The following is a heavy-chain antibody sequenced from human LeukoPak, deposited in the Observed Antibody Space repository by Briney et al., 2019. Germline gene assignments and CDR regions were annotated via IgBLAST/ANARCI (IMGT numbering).Heavy chain of an antibody. Sequence: SVKVSCKASGGTFSSYAISWVRQAPGQGLEWMGGIIPIFGTANYAQKFQGRVTITADESTSTAYMELSSLRSEDTAVYYCARDARGLSSTSSTSDGMDVWGQGTTVTVSS. J-gene: IGHJ6*02. CDR2: IIPIFGTA. V-gene: IGHV1-69*13. D-gene: IGHD2-2*01. CDR1: GGTFSSYA. CDR3: ARDARGLSSTSSTSDGMDV.